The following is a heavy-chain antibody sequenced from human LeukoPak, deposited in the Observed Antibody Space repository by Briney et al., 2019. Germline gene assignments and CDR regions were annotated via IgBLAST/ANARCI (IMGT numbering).Heavy chain of an antibody. J-gene: IGHJ6*03. CDR1: GYTFTGYY. Sequence: ASVKVSCEASGYTFTGYYMHWVRQAPGQGLEWMGWINPNSGGTNYAQKFQGRVTMTRDTSISTAYMELSRLRSDDTAVYYCARSLTNYYYYYMDVWGKGTTVTVSS. V-gene: IGHV1-2*02. CDR2: INPNSGGT. D-gene: IGHD3-10*01. CDR3: ARSLTNYYYYYMDV.